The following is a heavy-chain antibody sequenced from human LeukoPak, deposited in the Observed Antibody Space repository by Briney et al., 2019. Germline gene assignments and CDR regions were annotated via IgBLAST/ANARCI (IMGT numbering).Heavy chain of an antibody. CDR2: INPNSGGT. CDR3: ARVRSGYYPRYAFDI. D-gene: IGHD3-22*01. Sequence: ASVKVSCKASGYTFTGYYMYWVRQAPGQGLEWMGWINPNSGGTKYAQKFQGRVTMTRDTSTSTVYMELSSLRSEDTAVYYCARVRSGYYPRYAFDIWGQGTMVTVSS. CDR1: GYTFTGYY. J-gene: IGHJ3*02. V-gene: IGHV1-2*02.